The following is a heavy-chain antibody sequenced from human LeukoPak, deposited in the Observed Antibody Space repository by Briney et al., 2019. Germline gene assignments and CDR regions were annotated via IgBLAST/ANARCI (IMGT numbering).Heavy chain of an antibody. CDR1: GGSISSYY. Sequence: PSGTLSLTCTVSGGSISSYYWTWIRQPAGKGLEWIGHIYTSGSTDYNPSLKSRVSMSGDTSKNQFSLKLSSVTAADTAVYYCARESATVTTYYFDYWGQGTLVTVSS. D-gene: IGHD4-17*01. J-gene: IGHJ4*02. V-gene: IGHV4-4*07. CDR2: IYTSGST. CDR3: ARESATVTTYYFDY.